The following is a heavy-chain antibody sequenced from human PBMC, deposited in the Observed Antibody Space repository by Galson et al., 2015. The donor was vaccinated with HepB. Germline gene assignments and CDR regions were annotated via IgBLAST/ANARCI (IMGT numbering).Heavy chain of an antibody. CDR1: GFTLRSYE. CDR3: ARDYDRFDF. V-gene: IGHV3-48*03. D-gene: IGHD3-16*01. CDR2: ISRGSLTI. Sequence: SLRLSCAASGFTLRSYEMNWVRQAPGKGLEWISYISRGSLTIYYADSVRGRFTISRDNANNSLYLQMNSLRAEDSAVYFCARDYDRFDFWGRGTLVTVSS. J-gene: IGHJ4*02.